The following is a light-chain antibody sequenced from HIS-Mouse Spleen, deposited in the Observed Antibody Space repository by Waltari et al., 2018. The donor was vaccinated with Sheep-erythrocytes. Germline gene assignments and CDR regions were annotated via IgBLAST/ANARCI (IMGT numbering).Light chain of an antibody. V-gene: IGLV2-23*01. CDR3: CSYAGSSTPWV. J-gene: IGLJ3*02. CDR1: SSDVGSYNL. Sequence: QSALTQPASVSGSPGQSITISCTGTSSDVGSYNLVSWYQQHPGQAPKLMIYEGIKRPAGVPNRFAGSKSGNTASLTISGLQAEDEADYYCCSYAGSSTPWVFGGGTKLTVL. CDR2: EGI.